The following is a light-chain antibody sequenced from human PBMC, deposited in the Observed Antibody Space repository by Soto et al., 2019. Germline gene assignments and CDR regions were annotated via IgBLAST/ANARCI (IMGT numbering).Light chain of an antibody. CDR3: QQYGSSLIT. CDR2: AAS. Sequence: EHVLAQAPVTLFWSRGERGTLSCRASESISSTNLGWYQQKPGKAPRLLIYAASSRATGIPVRFSGSGSGTDFTLTISRLEPEDFAVYYCQQYGSSLITFGQGTRLEIK. J-gene: IGKJ5*01. V-gene: IGKV3-20*01. CDR1: ESISSTN.